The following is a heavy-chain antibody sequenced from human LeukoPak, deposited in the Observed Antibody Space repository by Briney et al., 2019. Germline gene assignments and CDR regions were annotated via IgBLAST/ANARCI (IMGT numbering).Heavy chain of an antibody. D-gene: IGHD2-21*02. CDR1: GGSISSYY. J-gene: IGHJ2*01. V-gene: IGHV4-59*01. CDR2: IYYSGST. CDR3: ARVPYCGGDCYPHWYFDL. Sequence: SETLSLTCTVSGGSISSYYWSWIRQPPGKGLEWIGYIYYSGSTNYNPSLKSRVTISVDTSKSQFSLKLSSVTAADTAVYYCARVPYCGGDCYPHWYFDLWGRGTLVTVSS.